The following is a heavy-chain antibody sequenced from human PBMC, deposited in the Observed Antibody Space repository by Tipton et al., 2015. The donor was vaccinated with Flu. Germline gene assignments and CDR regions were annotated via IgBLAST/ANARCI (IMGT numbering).Heavy chain of an antibody. J-gene: IGHJ4*02. CDR2: IYHTGST. CDR1: GYSISSGYY. CDR3: ARGYYGSGA. Sequence: GLVKPSETLSLTCSVSGYSISSGYYWGWIRQPPGKGLEWIGSIYHTGSTYYNPSLQSRVTMSMDTSKNHFSLKLSSVTAADTAVYYCARGYYGSGAWGQGTLVTVSS. V-gene: IGHV4-38-2*02. D-gene: IGHD3-10*01.